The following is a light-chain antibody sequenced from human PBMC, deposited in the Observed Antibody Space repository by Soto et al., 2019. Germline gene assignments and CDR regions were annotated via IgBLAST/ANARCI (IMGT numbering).Light chain of an antibody. V-gene: IGKV4-1*01. CDR1: QSVLYSSNHKNY. CDR3: QQYESTPPT. J-gene: IGKJ2*01. CDR2: WAS. Sequence: DIVMTQSPDALAVSLGERATINCKSSQSVLYSSNHKNYLAWYQQSTGQPPKLLIYWASTRESGVPDRLSGSGSGTDFTLTIISLQAEDVAVYYCQQYESTPPTFGQGTKLEIK.